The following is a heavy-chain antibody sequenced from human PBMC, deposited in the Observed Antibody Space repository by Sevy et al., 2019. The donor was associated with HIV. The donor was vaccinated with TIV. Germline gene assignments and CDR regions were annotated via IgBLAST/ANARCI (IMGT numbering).Heavy chain of an antibody. D-gene: IGHD3-22*01. CDR2: IKSKTDGGKT. CDR1: GFTFTNAW. Sequence: GSLRLSCAASGFTFTNAWMNWVRQAPGKGLEWVGRIKSKTDGGKTDYAAPVKGRFTISRDDSKNTLYLQMSRLKTEDTAVYYCTTALTITRIEARGPGYWGQGTLVTVSS. V-gene: IGHV3-15*07. CDR3: TTALTITRIEARGPGY. J-gene: IGHJ4*02.